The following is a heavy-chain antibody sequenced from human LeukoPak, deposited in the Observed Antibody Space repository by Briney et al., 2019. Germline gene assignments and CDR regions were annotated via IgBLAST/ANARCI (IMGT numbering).Heavy chain of an antibody. CDR1: GFTFRVYG. J-gene: IGHJ4*02. V-gene: IGHV3-48*04. D-gene: IGHD5-24*01. CDR2: IAHDSTTI. CDR3: ARATRNGYDY. Sequence: PGGSLRLSCAASGFTFRVYGMNWVRQAPGKGPEWVSYIAHDSTTIYYKDSVRGRFTMSRDNARTSLYLQMTSLRAEDTAMYYCARATRNGYDYWGQGTLVTVSS.